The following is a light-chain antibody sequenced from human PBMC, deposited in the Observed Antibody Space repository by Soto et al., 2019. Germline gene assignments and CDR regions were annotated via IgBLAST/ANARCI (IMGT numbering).Light chain of an antibody. Sequence: QSALTQPASVSGSPGQSITISCTGTSSDVGSYSLVSWYQQDPGKAPKLIIFEGSKRPSGISNRFSASKSGNTASLTISGLQAEDEADYYCCSYAGSSSYVFGTGTKLTVL. CDR1: SSDVGSYSL. CDR3: CSYAGSSSYV. J-gene: IGLJ1*01. V-gene: IGLV2-23*01. CDR2: EGS.